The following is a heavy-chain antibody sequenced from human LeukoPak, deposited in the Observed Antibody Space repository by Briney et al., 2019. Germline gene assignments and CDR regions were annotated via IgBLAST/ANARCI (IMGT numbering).Heavy chain of an antibody. Sequence: PSETLSLTCTVSGGSIRSYYWNWIRQTPGKGLEWIGHIYYSGSTYYNPPLKSRVTISVDTSKNQSSLKLSSVTAADTAVYYCARQLYYYGSGSYRPSYMDVWGKGTTVTISS. D-gene: IGHD3-10*01. J-gene: IGHJ6*03. CDR3: ARQLYYYGSGSYRPSYMDV. CDR1: GGSIRSYY. CDR2: IYYSGST. V-gene: IGHV4-59*08.